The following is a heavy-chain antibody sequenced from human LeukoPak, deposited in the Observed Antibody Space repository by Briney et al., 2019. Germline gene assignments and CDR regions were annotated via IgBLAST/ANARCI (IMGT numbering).Heavy chain of an antibody. CDR2: INHSGST. CDR3: ARGGFGSAQHYYYYGMDV. Sequence: SETLSLTCAVHGGSFSGYYWSWIRQPPGKGLEWIGEINHSGSTNYNPSLKSRVTISVDSSKNQFSLKLSSVTAADTAVYYCARGGFGSAQHYYYYGMDVWGQGTTVTVSS. J-gene: IGHJ6*02. V-gene: IGHV4-34*01. CDR1: GGSFSGYY. D-gene: IGHD3-10*01.